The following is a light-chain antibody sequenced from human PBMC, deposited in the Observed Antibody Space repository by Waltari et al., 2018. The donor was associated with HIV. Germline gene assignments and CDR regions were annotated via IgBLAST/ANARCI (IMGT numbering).Light chain of an antibody. CDR3: QTCGMGIVV. Sequence: QIILTQSPSASASPGASVKLTCTLSSEHSNFAIAWLQQQPEKGPRYLMKLNSAGRHTTGDGIAYLFAGSGSGAERYVSISSLTSDDEADYYCQTCGMGIVVFGGGTKLTVL. CDR2: LNSAGRH. CDR1: SEHSNFA. V-gene: IGLV4-69*01. J-gene: IGLJ3*02.